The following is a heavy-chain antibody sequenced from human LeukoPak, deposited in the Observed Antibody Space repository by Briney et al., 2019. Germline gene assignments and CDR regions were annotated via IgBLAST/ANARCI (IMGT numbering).Heavy chain of an antibody. CDR1: GGSFISGEFY. D-gene: IGHD3-10*01. V-gene: IGHV4-31*03. J-gene: IGHJ6*02. CDR3: AREWATIVRGVMGGGMDV. CDR2: IFHSGAT. Sequence: PSQTLSLTCTVSGGSFISGEFYWTWIRQHPGKVLEWIGYIFHSGATYYNQSLNSRVSISLDRSKGHFSLRLNSVTDADTALYYCAREWATIVRGVMGGGMDVWGQGTTATVSS.